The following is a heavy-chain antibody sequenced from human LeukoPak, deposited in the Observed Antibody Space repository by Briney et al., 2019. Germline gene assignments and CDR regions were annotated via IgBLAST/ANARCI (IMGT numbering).Heavy chain of an antibody. CDR2: INHSGST. D-gene: IGHD4-17*01. CDR3: AREYGDYDAFDI. V-gene: IGHV4-34*01. Sequence: PSETLSLTCAVYGGSFSGYYWSWIRQPPGKGLEWIGEINHSGSTNYNPSLKSRVTMSVDTSKNQFSLKLSSVTAADTAVYYCAREYGDYDAFDIWGQGTMVTVSS. CDR1: GGSFSGYY. J-gene: IGHJ3*02.